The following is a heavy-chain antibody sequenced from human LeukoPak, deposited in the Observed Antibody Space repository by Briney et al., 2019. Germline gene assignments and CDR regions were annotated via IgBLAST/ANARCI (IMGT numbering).Heavy chain of an antibody. CDR2: IYYRGST. CDR3: AGSMGRGVKGFDP. D-gene: IGHD3-10*01. V-gene: IGHV4-39*01. J-gene: IGHJ5*02. CDR1: GGSISSSSYY. Sequence: SETLSLTCTVSGGSISSSSYYWGWIRQPPGKGLEWIGSIYYRGSTYYNPSLNSRVTISVDTSKNQFSLKLSSVTAADTAVYYWAGSMGRGVKGFDPWGQGTLVTVSS.